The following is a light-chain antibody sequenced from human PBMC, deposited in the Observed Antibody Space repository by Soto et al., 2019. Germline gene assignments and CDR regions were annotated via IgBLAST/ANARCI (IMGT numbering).Light chain of an antibody. V-gene: IGLV1-40*01. CDR1: SSNIGNNY. CDR2: GNT. Sequence: QSVLTQPPSVSAAPGQNVTISCSGSSSNIGNNYVSWYQQLPGTAPKLLIYGNTNRPSGVPDRFSGSKSGTSASLAISRLQAEDEADYFCQSYDSSLSGSVFGGGTKLTVL. CDR3: QSYDSSLSGSV. J-gene: IGLJ3*02.